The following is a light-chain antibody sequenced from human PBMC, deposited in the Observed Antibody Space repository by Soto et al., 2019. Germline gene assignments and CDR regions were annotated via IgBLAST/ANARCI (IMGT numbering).Light chain of an antibody. Sequence: DIQMTQSPSTLSASVGDRVTITCRASESISSWLAWYQQKPGKAPKLLMYKTSSLESGVPSRFSGSGSGTDFTLTISSLQPEDFATYYCQQSYSTPLTFGGGTQVDIK. CDR1: ESISSW. J-gene: IGKJ4*01. CDR2: KTS. CDR3: QQSYSTPLT. V-gene: IGKV1-5*03.